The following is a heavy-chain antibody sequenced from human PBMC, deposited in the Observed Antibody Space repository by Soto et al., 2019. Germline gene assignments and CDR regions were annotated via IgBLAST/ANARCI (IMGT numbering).Heavy chain of an antibody. D-gene: IGHD1-1*01. J-gene: IGHJ6*01. Sequence: QVQLVQSGAEVKKPGSSLKVSCKASGGTFTNYAFSWVRQAPGQGPEWMGGIIPIFGTPDYAQKFQGRVIITADESTRTVSMELNSLRSDDTAVYYCARERSVXXXXTTTCPKPFYYY. CDR3: ARERSVXXXXTTTCPKPFYYY. CDR2: IIPIFGTP. V-gene: IGHV1-69*12. CDR1: GGTFTNYA.